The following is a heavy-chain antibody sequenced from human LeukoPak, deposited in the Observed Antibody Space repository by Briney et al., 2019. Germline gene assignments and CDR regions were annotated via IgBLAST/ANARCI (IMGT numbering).Heavy chain of an antibody. CDR2: IYYSGST. CDR3: ASHQTYYYDSSGYYGEW. D-gene: IGHD3-22*01. Sequence: PSQTLSLTCTVSGGSISSGNYYWSWIRQPPGKGLEWIGYIYYSGSTYYNPSLKSRVTISVDTSKNQFSLKLSSVTAADTAVYYCASHQTYYYDSSGYYGEWWGQGTLVTVSS. CDR1: GGSISSGNYY. J-gene: IGHJ4*02. V-gene: IGHV4-30-4*01.